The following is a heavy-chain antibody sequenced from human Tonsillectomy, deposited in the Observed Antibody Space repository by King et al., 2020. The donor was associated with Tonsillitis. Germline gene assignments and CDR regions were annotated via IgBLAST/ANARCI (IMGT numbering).Heavy chain of an antibody. D-gene: IGHD6-19*01. CDR1: GVSFSTYY. CDR3: ARVYSSGWYDY. CDR2: IYTSGST. V-gene: IGHV4-4*07. Sequence: QLQESGPGLVKPSETLSLTCTVSGVSFSTYYWSWIRQPAGKGLEWIGQIYTSGSTNYNPSLKSRVTMSADVSKNQFSLKLSSVTAADTAVYYCARVYSSGWYDYWGQGTLVTVSS. J-gene: IGHJ4*02.